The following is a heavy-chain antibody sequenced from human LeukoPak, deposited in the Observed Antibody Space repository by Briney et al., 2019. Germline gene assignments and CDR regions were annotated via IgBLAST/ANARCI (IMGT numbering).Heavy chain of an antibody. Sequence: ASVKVSCKASGYTFTNYDITWVRQAPGQGLEWMGWISPYNGNTNYAQKFQGRVTMTTDTSTSTAYMELRSLRSDDTALYYCATEGGWQPTDYGDHVYWGQGTLVTVSS. CDR1: GYTFTNYD. V-gene: IGHV1-18*01. J-gene: IGHJ4*02. CDR3: ATEGGWQPTDYGDHVY. CDR2: ISPYNGNT. D-gene: IGHD4-17*01.